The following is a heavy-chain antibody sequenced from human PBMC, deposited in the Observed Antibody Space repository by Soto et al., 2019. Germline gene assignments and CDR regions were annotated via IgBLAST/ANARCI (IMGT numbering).Heavy chain of an antibody. D-gene: IGHD4-17*01. CDR2: IIPIFGTA. Sequence: EASLKVSCKASGGTFSSYAISWVRQAPGQGLEWMVAIIPIFGTANYAQKFQGRVTITADESTSTAYMELSSLRSEDTAVYYCARDHPTVTNAFDIWGQGTMVTVSS. CDR3: ARDHPTVTNAFDI. V-gene: IGHV1-69*01. CDR1: GGTFSSYA. J-gene: IGHJ3*02.